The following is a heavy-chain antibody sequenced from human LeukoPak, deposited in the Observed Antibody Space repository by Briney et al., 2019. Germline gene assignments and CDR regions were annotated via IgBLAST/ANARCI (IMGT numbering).Heavy chain of an antibody. D-gene: IGHD3-9*01. CDR3: AREQYYDILTGFSSFDY. CDR2: IYSAGNT. V-gene: IGHV3-66*01. Sequence: GGSLRLSCAVSGFTVSSNYMNWVRQAPGKGLEWVSLIYSAGNTYYADSVKGRFTISRDNSKNTLYLQMNSLRAEDTGVYYCAREQYYDILTGFSSFDYWGQGTLVTVSS. J-gene: IGHJ4*02. CDR1: GFTVSSNY.